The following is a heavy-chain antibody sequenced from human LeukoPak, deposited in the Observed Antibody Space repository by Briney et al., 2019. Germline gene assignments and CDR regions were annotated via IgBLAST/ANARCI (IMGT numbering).Heavy chain of an antibody. CDR1: GGTFSSYA. CDR2: IIPIFGTA. V-gene: IGHV1-69*05. Sequence: GASVKVSCKASGGTFSSYAISWVRQAPGQGLEWMGGIIPIFGTANYAQKFQGRVTITTDESTSTAYMELSSLRSEDTAVDYCAREYSSSSRFDPWAQGTLVTVSS. CDR3: AREYSSSSRFDP. J-gene: IGHJ5*02. D-gene: IGHD6-6*01.